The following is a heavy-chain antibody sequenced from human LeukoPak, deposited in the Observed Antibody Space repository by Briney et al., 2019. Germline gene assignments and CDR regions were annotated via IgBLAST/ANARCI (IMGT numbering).Heavy chain of an antibody. J-gene: IGHJ4*02. CDR2: IYYSGST. CDR1: GGSISSTTYY. CDR3: ARDADSGSYYGLDY. V-gene: IGHV4-39*07. D-gene: IGHD1-26*01. Sequence: PSETLSLTCTVSGGSISSTTYYWGWIRQPPGKGLEWIGSIYYSGSTYFNPSLKSRVTISVDTSKNQFSLKLSSVTAADTAVYYCARDADSGSYYGLDYWGQGTLVTVSS.